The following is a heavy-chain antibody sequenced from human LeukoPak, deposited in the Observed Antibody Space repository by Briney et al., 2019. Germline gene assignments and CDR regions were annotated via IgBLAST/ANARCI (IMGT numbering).Heavy chain of an antibody. J-gene: IGHJ4*02. CDR3: ARLGRVNYFDY. Sequence: PGGSLRLSCAASGFSDSSSYISWVRQAPGKGLEWVSVIYSGGNTYYADSVKGRFTISRDNSKNTLYLQMNGLRAEDAAVYYCARLGRVNYFDYWGQGTLVTVSS. D-gene: IGHD1-26*01. CDR1: GFSDSSSY. CDR2: IYSGGNT. V-gene: IGHV3-53*01.